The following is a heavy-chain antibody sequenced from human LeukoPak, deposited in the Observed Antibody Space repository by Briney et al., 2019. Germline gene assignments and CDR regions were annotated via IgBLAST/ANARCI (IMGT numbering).Heavy chain of an antibody. J-gene: IGHJ5*02. V-gene: IGHV4-59*12. D-gene: IGHD3-22*01. CDR1: GDSITSYF. CDR2: IFYSGIT. Sequence: PSETLSLTCTVSGDSITSYFWSWIRQPPGKGLEWVGYIFYSGITNYNPSLKSRVTISVDTSKNQFSLKLSSVTAADTAVYYCARATNYYDSSGYYCTWGQGTLVTVSS. CDR3: ARATNYYDSSGYYCT.